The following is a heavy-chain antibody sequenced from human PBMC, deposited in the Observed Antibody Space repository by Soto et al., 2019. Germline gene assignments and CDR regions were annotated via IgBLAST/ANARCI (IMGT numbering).Heavy chain of an antibody. Sequence: GGSLRLSCAASGVTFSSYEMNWVRQAPGKGLEWVSYISSSGSMIYYADSVKGRFTISRDNAKNSLHLQMNSLRAEDTAVYYCAREYYYDSTAYSVPLDVWGQGTTVTVSS. D-gene: IGHD3-22*01. CDR3: AREYYYDSTAYSVPLDV. V-gene: IGHV3-48*03. CDR2: ISSSGSMI. CDR1: GVTFSSYE. J-gene: IGHJ6*02.